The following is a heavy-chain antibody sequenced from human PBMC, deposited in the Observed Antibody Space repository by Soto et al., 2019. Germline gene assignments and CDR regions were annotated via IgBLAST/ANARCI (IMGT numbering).Heavy chain of an antibody. J-gene: IGHJ6*02. V-gene: IGHV1-8*01. CDR1: GYTVTSYD. CDR2: MNPNSGNT. D-gene: IGHD3-3*01. CDR3: ARVRYYDFWSGYYTYYYYYGMDV. Sequence: ASVKVSCKASGYTVTSYDINWVRQATGQGLEWMGWMNPNSGNTGYAQKFQGRVTMTRNTSISTAYMELSSLRSEDTAVYCCARVRYYDFWSGYYTYYYYYGMDVWGQGTTVTVSS.